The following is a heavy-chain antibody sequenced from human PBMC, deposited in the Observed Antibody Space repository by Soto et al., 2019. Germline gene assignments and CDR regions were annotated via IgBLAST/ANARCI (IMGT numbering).Heavy chain of an antibody. CDR3: ARDSLGYCTSTSCYWSEDY. J-gene: IGHJ4*02. CDR2: IIWNGRTR. CDR1: GFSFDDYA. Sequence: EVQLVESGGGLVQPGRSLRLSCAASGFSFDDYAMHWVRQAPGKGLEWVSGIIWNGRTRGYADSVKGRFTISRDNAKNSLYLQMNSLRAEDTAVYYCARDSLGYCTSTSCYWSEDYWGQGTLVTVSS. D-gene: IGHD2-2*01. V-gene: IGHV3-9*01.